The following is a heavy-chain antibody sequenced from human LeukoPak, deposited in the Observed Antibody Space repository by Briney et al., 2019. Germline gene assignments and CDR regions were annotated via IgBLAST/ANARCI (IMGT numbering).Heavy chain of an antibody. J-gene: IGHJ4*02. CDR2: IYYSGST. D-gene: IGHD6-13*01. V-gene: IGHV4-39*01. CDR1: GGSISSSSYY. CDR3: ARHRPPPIAAAGPHADFDY. Sequence: SETLSLTCTVSGGSISSSSYYWGWIRQPPGKGLEWIGSIYYSGSTYYNPSLKSRVTISADTSKNQFSLKLSSVTAADTAVYYCARHRPPPIAAAGPHADFDYWGQGTLVTVSS.